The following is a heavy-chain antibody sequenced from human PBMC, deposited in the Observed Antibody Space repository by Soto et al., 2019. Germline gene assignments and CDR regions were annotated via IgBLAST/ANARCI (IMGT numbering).Heavy chain of an antibody. CDR2: ISAYNGNT. D-gene: IGHD3-10*01. CDR3: AREDDYGSGSYENYYYYGMDV. Sequence: QVQLVQSGAEAKKPGASVKVSCKASGYTFTSYGISWVRQAPGQGLEWMGWISAYNGNTNYAQKLQGRVTMTTDTSTSTAYMELRSLRSDDTAVYYCAREDDYGSGSYENYYYYGMDVWGQGTTVTVSS. V-gene: IGHV1-18*01. J-gene: IGHJ6*02. CDR1: GYTFTSYG.